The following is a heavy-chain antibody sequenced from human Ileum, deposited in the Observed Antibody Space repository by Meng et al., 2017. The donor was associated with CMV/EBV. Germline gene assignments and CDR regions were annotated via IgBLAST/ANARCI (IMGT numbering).Heavy chain of an antibody. CDR3: ARDGSSGWWDFDY. Sequence: TCTVSGGSMRQYYWTWMRQAPGQGLEWMGWSSAYNGNTNYAQKLQGRVTMTTDTSTSTAYMELRSLRSDDTAVYYCARDGSSGWWDFDYWGQGTLVTVSS. CDR1: GGSMRQYY. V-gene: IGHV1-18*01. D-gene: IGHD6-19*01. CDR2: SSAYNGNT. J-gene: IGHJ4*02.